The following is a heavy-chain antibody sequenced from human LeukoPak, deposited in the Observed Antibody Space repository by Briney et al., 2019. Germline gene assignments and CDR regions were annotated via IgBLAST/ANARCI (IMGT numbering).Heavy chain of an antibody. J-gene: IGHJ4*02. D-gene: IGHD6-19*01. V-gene: IGHV1-2*02. CDR3: ARDFIAVAGLDY. Sequence: ASVKVSCKASGDTFTGHYMHWVRQAPGQGLEWMGWINPNSGGTNYAQKFQGRVTMTRDTSISTAYMELSRLRSDDTAVYYCARDFIAVAGLDYWGQGTLVTVPS. CDR2: INPNSGGT. CDR1: GDTFTGHY.